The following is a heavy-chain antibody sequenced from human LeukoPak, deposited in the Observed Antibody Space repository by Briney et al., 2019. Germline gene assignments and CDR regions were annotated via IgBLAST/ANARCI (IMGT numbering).Heavy chain of an antibody. CDR1: GFIVSGDF. J-gene: IGHJ4*02. Sequence: PGGSLRLSCAASGFIVSGDFMSWVRQAPGKGLEWVSVIYSDGSTYYADSEKGRFTISRDNSKNTLDLQMTGLRAEDTAVYYCARERGRGRDSPWFDYWGQGTLLTVSS. D-gene: IGHD1-26*01. V-gene: IGHV3-53*01. CDR3: ARERGRGRDSPWFDY. CDR2: IYSDGST.